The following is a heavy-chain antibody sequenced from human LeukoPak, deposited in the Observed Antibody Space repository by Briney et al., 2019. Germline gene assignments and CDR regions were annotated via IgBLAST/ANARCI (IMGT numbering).Heavy chain of an antibody. CDR3: ARHVTYSSTSSYFDY. CDR1: GYSFTSYW. J-gene: IGHJ4*02. CDR2: IYPGDSDT. D-gene: IGHD6-6*01. V-gene: IGHV5-51*01. Sequence: GESLKISCKGSGYSFTSYWIAWVRQMPGKGLEWMGIIYPGDSDTRYSPSFQGQVTISADKSITTAYLQWSSLKASDTAIYYCARHVTYSSTSSYFDYWGQGTLVTVSS.